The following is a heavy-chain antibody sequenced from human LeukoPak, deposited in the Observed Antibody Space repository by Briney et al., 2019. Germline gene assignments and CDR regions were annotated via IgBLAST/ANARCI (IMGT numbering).Heavy chain of an antibody. CDR3: AKLTQLIVVVTAAYYFDY. CDR2: ISGSGGST. J-gene: IGHJ4*02. CDR1: GFTFSSYA. D-gene: IGHD2-21*02. V-gene: IGHV3-23*01. Sequence: GGSLRLSCAASGFTFSSYAMSWVPQAPGKGLEWVSAISGSGGSTYYADSVKGRFSISRDNSKNTLYLQMNSLRAEDTAVYYCAKLTQLIVVVTAAYYFDYWGQGTLVTVSS.